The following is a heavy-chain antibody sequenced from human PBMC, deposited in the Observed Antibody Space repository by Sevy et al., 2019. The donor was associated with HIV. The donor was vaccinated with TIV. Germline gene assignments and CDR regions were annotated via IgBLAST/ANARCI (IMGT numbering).Heavy chain of an antibody. Sequence: GESLKISCKGSGYSFTSHWVAWVRHMPGKGLEWMGIVFPDDSNTRYSPSFQGQVTFSADKSISTSYLQWSSLKASDTAMYYCATSRLRYFDSSGYYIYWGQGTPVTVSS. CDR3: ATSRLRYFDSSGYYIY. CDR2: VFPDDSNT. CDR1: GYSFTSHW. J-gene: IGHJ4*02. V-gene: IGHV5-51*01. D-gene: IGHD3-22*01.